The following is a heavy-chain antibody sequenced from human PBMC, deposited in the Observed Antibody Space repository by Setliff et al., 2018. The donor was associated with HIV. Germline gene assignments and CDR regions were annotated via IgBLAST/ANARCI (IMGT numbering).Heavy chain of an antibody. Sequence: GGSLRLSCVASGLPFYNYWMTWLRRAPGRGLEWVANIKQDGSDMHYIDSVKGRFTISRDNAKNSLYLQMNSLRAEDTAVYYCAREGLGSEYFDYWGQGTLVTVSS. CDR2: IKQDGSDM. CDR3: AREGLGSEYFDY. J-gene: IGHJ4*02. CDR1: GLPFYNYW. D-gene: IGHD3-9*01. V-gene: IGHV3-7*01.